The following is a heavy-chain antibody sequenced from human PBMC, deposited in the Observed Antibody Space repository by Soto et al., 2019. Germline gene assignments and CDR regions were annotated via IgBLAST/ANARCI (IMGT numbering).Heavy chain of an antibody. V-gene: IGHV1-69*13. CDR3: ATGSFTSTGGRIGYHYNAMDV. D-gene: IGHD1-1*01. Sequence: SVKVSCKSSGGTFSSHSINWVRQAPGQGLEWMGGIIPIFGTANFAKKFQGRVTITADESTTTAYMELSSLTSEDTAVYYCATGSFTSTGGRIGYHYNAMDVWGQGTTVTVSS. CDR1: GGTFSSHS. J-gene: IGHJ6*02. CDR2: IIPIFGTA.